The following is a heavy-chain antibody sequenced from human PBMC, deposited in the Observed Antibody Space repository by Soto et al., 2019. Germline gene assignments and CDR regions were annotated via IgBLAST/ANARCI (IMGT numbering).Heavy chain of an antibody. CDR3: AREGNGYEDY. J-gene: IGHJ4*02. CDR1: GYTFIRYG. CDR2: ISGKNDKR. Sequence: QVQLVQSGGEIKKPGASVNVSCKASGYTFIRYGISWVRQAPGQGFEWMGWISGKNDKRNHAQKFRGRITKTTETSTNTAYLEVRSLGSADTAIYYCAREGNGYEDYWGQGTLVTVSS. V-gene: IGHV1-18*04. D-gene: IGHD5-18*01.